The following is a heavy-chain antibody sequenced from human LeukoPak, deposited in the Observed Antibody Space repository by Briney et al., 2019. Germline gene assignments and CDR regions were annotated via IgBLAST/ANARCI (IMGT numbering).Heavy chain of an antibody. CDR2: ISSSSSTI. Sequence: GGSLRLSCAASGFTFSSYSMNWVRQAPGKGLEWVSYISSSSSTIYYADSVKGRFTISRDNAKNSLYLQMNSLRAEDTAIYYCAKEQSSGWYVWGQGTLVTVSS. D-gene: IGHD6-19*01. CDR3: AKEQSSGWYV. V-gene: IGHV3-48*04. J-gene: IGHJ4*02. CDR1: GFTFSSYS.